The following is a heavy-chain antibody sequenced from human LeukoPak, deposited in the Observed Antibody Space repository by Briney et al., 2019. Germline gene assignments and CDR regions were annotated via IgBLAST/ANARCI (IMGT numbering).Heavy chain of an antibody. CDR1: GLTFSNAW. D-gene: IGHD6-19*01. V-gene: IGHV3-23*01. CDR2: LSGSGGNT. CDR3: AKGPLIEVAGTTWDY. J-gene: IGHJ4*02. Sequence: LTGGSLRLSCAASGLTFSNAWMSWVRQAPGKGLEWVSALSGSGGNTYYAESVKGRFTISRDNSKNTLYLQMNSLRDEDTAVYYCAKGPLIEVAGTTWDYWGQGTLVTVSS.